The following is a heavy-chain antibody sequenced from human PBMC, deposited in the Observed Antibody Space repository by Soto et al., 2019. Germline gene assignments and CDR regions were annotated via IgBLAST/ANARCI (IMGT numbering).Heavy chain of an antibody. V-gene: IGHV4-4*02. CDR2: IHHSGNT. D-gene: IGHD6-19*01. J-gene: IGHJ4*02. Sequence: QMQLQESGPGRVKPSETLSLTCAVSSASISSEQRWSWVRQPPGKGLEWIGEIHHSGNTNSNPSLKSRVTMSVDKSKNQFSLSLNSLTAADTAVYYCARSFGWYAIDQWSQGTLVTVSS. CDR1: SASISSEQR. CDR3: ARSFGWYAIDQ.